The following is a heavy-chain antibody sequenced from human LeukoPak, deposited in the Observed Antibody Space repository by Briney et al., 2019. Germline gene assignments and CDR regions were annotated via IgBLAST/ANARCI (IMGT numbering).Heavy chain of an antibody. Sequence: SETLSLTCAVYGGSFSGYYWSWIRQPPGKGLEWIGEINNSASTNYNPSLKSRVTISVDTSKNQFSLKLSSVTAADTAVYYCARTAGYSGYDYNSWGQGTLVTVSS. CDR1: GGSFSGYY. V-gene: IGHV4-34*01. CDR2: INNSAST. J-gene: IGHJ4*02. CDR3: ARTAGYSGYDYNS. D-gene: IGHD5-12*01.